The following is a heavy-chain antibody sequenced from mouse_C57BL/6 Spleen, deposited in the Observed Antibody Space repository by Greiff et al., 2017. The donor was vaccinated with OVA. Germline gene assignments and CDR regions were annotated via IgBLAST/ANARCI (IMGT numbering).Heavy chain of an antibody. Sequence: VKLKQPGAELVKPGASVKLSCKASGYTFTSYWMQWVKQRPGQGLEWIGEIDPSDSDTNYNQKFKGKATLTVDTSSSTAYMQLSSLTSEDSAVYYCARGGTAQAFPYWGQGTTLTVSS. CDR3: ARGGTAQAFPY. CDR2: IDPSDSDT. V-gene: IGHV1-50*01. J-gene: IGHJ2*01. D-gene: IGHD3-2*02. CDR1: GYTFTSYW.